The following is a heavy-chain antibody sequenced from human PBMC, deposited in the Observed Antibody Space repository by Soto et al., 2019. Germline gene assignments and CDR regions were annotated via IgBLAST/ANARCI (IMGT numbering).Heavy chain of an antibody. CDR3: ARELLWFGELNYGMDV. J-gene: IGHJ6*02. V-gene: IGHV3-11*06. Sequence: GGSLRLSCAASGFTFSDYYMSWIRQAPGKGLEWVSYISSSSSYTNYADSVKGRFTISRDNAKNSLYLQMNSLRAEDTAVYYRARELLWFGELNYGMDVWGQGTTVTVSS. CDR2: ISSSSSYT. D-gene: IGHD3-10*01. CDR1: GFTFSDYY.